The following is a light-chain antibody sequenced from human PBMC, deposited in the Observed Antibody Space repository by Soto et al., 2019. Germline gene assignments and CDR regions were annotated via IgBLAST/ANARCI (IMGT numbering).Light chain of an antibody. J-gene: IGKJ2*01. CDR2: DAS. CDR3: QQRTDWPRT. CDR1: QSVSSS. Sequence: EIVLTQSPATLSLSPEERATLSCRASQSVSSSLGWYQQKPGQAPRLLIYDASNRATGIPTRFSGSGSGTDFTLTISSLEPEDFAVYYCQQRTDWPRTFGQGTKLEIK. V-gene: IGKV3-11*01.